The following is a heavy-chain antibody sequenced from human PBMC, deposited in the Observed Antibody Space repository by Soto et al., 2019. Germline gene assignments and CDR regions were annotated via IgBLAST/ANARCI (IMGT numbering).Heavy chain of an antibody. CDR2: IYYSGST. V-gene: IGHV4-39*01. D-gene: IGHD3-10*01. CDR3: ARRVTMVRGVIITRMYFDY. CDR1: GGSISSSSYY. J-gene: IGHJ4*02. Sequence: SETLSLTCTVSGGSISSSSYYWGWIRQPPGKGLEWIGSIYYSGSTYYNPSLKSRVTISVDTSKNQFSLKLSSVTAADTAVYYCARRVTMVRGVIITRMYFDYWGQGTLVTVSS.